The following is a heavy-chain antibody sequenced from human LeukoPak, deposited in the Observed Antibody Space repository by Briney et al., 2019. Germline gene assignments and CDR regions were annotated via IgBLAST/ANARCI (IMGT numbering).Heavy chain of an antibody. CDR2: ISYDGSNK. V-gene: IGHV3-30*18. J-gene: IGHJ6*02. Sequence: GGSLRLSCAASGFTFSSYGMHWVRQAPGKGLEWVTVISYDGSNKYYADSVKGQFTISRDNSKNTLYLQMNSLRPEDTAVYYCAKDRSSKTTYYYYGMDVWGQGTTVTVSS. CDR3: AKDRSSKTTYYYYGMDV. D-gene: IGHD4-11*01. CDR1: GFTFSSYG.